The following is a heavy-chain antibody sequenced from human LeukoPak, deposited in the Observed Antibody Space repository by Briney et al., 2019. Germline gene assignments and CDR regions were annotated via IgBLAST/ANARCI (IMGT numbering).Heavy chain of an antibody. D-gene: IGHD6-13*01. Sequence: GGSLRLSCAASGFTFSSYDMSWVRQAPGKGLEWVSFIRSDGGGTLYADSVKGRFTISRDNSKNTLYAEMTSLRVEDTAVYYCATLASGYSSPFDYWGQGTLVTVSS. CDR1: GFTFSSYD. J-gene: IGHJ4*02. CDR2: IRSDGGGT. CDR3: ATLASGYSSPFDY. V-gene: IGHV3-23*01.